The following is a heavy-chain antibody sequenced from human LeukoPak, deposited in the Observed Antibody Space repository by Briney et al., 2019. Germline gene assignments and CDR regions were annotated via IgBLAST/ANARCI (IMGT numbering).Heavy chain of an antibody. J-gene: IGHJ6*03. V-gene: IGHV4-38-2*01. CDR2: IYHSGST. Sequence: SETLSLTCAVSGYSISSGYHWGWIRQTPGKGLEWIGSIYHSGSTYYNPSLKSRVTISVDTSKNQFSLKLSSVTAADTAVYYCARQACSGGSCYYHYYYYMDVWGKGTTVTVSS. D-gene: IGHD2-15*01. CDR3: ARQACSGGSCYYHYYYYMDV. CDR1: GYSISSGYH.